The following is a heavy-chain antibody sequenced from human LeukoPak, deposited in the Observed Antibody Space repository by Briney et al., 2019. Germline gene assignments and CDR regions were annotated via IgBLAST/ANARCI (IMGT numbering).Heavy chain of an antibody. CDR1: GFTFSDYW. CDR2: IDTDGSST. Sequence: QPGGSLRLSCAASGFTFSDYWMHWGRQAPGKGLEWVSRIDTDGSSTNYADSVKGRITISRDNAKNTLYLQMNSLRAEDTAVYYCARSMTQYQLLLNWFDPWGQGTLVTVSS. J-gene: IGHJ5*02. V-gene: IGHV3-74*01. D-gene: IGHD2-2*01. CDR3: ARSMTQYQLLLNWFDP.